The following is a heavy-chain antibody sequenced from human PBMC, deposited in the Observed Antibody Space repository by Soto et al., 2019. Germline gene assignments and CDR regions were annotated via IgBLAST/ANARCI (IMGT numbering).Heavy chain of an antibody. D-gene: IGHD6-19*01. Sequence: TLCVTCTVSGGSISRGGYYWSWIRQHPGKGLEWIRYIYYSGSTYYNPSLKSRVTISVDTSKNQLSLKLSSVTAADTAVYYCSRGHRSGLYDYCGQRTLVTVSS. CDR3: SRGHRSGLYDY. CDR2: IYYSGST. J-gene: IGHJ4*02. CDR1: GGSISRGGYY. V-gene: IGHV4-31*03.